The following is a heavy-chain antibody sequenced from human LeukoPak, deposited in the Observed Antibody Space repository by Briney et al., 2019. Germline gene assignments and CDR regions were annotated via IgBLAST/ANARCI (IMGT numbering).Heavy chain of an antibody. D-gene: IGHD3-9*01. CDR3: ARGPKTGWFDH. Sequence: SQTLSLTCAISGDSISSTSTAWHWIRQSPSRGLEWLGRTYYRSKWYTDYAESVKSRLVINPDTSKNEFSLQMTSVTSSDTAIYFCARGPKTGWFDHWGQGTLVAVSS. CDR1: GDSISSTSTA. V-gene: IGHV6-1*01. J-gene: IGHJ5*02. CDR2: TYYRSKWYT.